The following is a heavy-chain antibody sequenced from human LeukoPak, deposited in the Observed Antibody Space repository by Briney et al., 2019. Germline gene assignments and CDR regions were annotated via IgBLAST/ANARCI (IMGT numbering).Heavy chain of an antibody. CDR3: ARLRYYDSSGSLDY. Sequence: GESLTISCQGSGYSFTTYWIHWVRQMPGKGLEWRGGIVPSDSYTNYSPSFQGHVAVSVDKSISTAYLQWSSLKASDTAMYYCARLRYYDSSGSLDYWGQEILVTVSS. CDR1: GYSFTTYW. CDR2: IVPSDSYT. V-gene: IGHV5-10-1*01. D-gene: IGHD3-22*01. J-gene: IGHJ4*02.